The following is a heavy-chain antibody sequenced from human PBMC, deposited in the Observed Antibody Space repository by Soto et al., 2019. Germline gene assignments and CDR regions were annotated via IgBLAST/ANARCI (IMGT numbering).Heavy chain of an antibody. CDR1: CGSTISDNY. CDR2: IYYSGNT. D-gene: IGHD3-16*01. J-gene: IGHJ4*02. Sequence: SEILSLTCTFSCGSTISDNYWSWIRQPPGKGLEWIGHIYYSGNTDYNPSLKSRLAISIDTSKNQFSLKLSSVTAADTAVYFCAREGGESSDGLYYFDSWGQGSLVTVSS. CDR3: AREGGESSDGLYYFDS. V-gene: IGHV4-30-4*01.